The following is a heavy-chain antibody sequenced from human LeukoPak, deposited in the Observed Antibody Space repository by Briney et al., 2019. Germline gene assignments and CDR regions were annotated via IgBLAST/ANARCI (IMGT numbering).Heavy chain of an antibody. D-gene: IGHD1-26*01. CDR1: GFTFSSYA. J-gene: IGHJ4*02. Sequence: GGSLRLSCAASGFTFSSYAMSWVRQAPGKGLEWVSAISGSGGSTYYADSVKGRFTISRDNSKNTLYLQMNSLRAEDTAVYYCARASPKIVGATNYFDYWGQGTLVTVSS. CDR2: ISGSGGST. CDR3: ARASPKIVGATNYFDY. V-gene: IGHV3-23*01.